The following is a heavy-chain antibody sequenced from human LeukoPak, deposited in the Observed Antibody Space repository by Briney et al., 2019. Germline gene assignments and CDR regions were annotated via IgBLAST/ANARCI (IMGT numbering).Heavy chain of an antibody. CDR2: IYYSGST. J-gene: IGHJ4*02. CDR1: GGSFSGYY. V-gene: IGHV4-59*01. D-gene: IGHD6-19*01. Sequence: SETLSLTCAVYGGSFSGYYWSWIRQPPGKGLEWIGYIYYSGSTNYNPSLKSRVTISVDTSKNQFSLKLSSVTAADTAVYYCARGRRSHSSGWGNDYWGQGTLVTVSS. CDR3: ARGRRSHSSGWGNDY.